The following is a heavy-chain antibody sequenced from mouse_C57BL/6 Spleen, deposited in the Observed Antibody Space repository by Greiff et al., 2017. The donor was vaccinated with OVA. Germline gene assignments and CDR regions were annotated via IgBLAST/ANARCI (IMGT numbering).Heavy chain of an antibody. CDR2: IDPSDSET. CDR3: ARRYYYGSSDGWFAY. CDR1: GYTFTSYW. J-gene: IGHJ3*01. Sequence: QVQLKQPGAELVRPGSSVKLSCKASGYTFTSYWMHWVKQRPIQGLEWIGNIDPSDSETHYNQKFKDKATLTVDKSSSTAYMQLSSLTSEDSAVYYCARRYYYGSSDGWFAYWGQGTLVTVSA. D-gene: IGHD1-1*01. V-gene: IGHV1-52*01.